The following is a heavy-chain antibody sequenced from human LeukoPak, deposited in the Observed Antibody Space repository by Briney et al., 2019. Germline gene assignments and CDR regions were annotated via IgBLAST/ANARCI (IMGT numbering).Heavy chain of an antibody. CDR3: ARDPYSGSYGPYYYYYMDV. CDR1: GFTFSNYN. V-gene: IGHV3-21*01. J-gene: IGHJ6*03. D-gene: IGHD1-26*01. Sequence: GGSLRLSRAASGFTFSNYNMNWVRQAPGKVLEWVSSITSGGSYIFYADSVKGRFTISRDNAKNSLYLQMNSLGPDDTAVYFCARDPYSGSYGPYYYYYMDVWGKGTTVTVAS. CDR2: ITSGGSYI.